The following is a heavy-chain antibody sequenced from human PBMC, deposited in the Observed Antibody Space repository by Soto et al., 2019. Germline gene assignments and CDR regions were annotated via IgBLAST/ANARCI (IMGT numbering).Heavy chain of an antibody. J-gene: IGHJ4*02. V-gene: IGHV2-5*02. Sequence: QITLKESGPTLVKPTQTLTLTCTFSGFSLSSTRMAVGWIRQPPGKALEWLALIYWDDDKRYSPVLKSRLTITKDTSKTPVVLTMSNMAPVDTARYYCAHIVVAGLGYCFDYWGQGTLVPVSS. CDR2: IYWDDDK. D-gene: IGHD6-19*01. CDR1: GFSLSSTRMA. CDR3: AHIVVAGLGYCFDY.